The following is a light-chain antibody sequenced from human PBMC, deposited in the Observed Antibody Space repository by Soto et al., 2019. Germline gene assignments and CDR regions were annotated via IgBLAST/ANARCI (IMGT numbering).Light chain of an antibody. J-gene: IGKJ1*01. CDR3: QQFYATPPT. Sequence: DIVMTQSPDSLAVSLGERATINCKSSQSILFSSNNKNYLAWYQQKPGQPPKLLIYWASSRESGVPDRFSGHGSVTDFTLTISILQAEDVAVYYCQQFYATPPTFGQGTKAEIK. CDR1: QSILFSSNNKNY. CDR2: WAS. V-gene: IGKV4-1*01.